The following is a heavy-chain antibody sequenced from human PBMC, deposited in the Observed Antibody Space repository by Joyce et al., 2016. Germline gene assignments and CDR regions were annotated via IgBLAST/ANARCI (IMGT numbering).Heavy chain of an antibody. J-gene: IGHJ4*02. CDR2: INNSGVT. Sequence: QVQLQQWGAGLLKPSETLSLTCAVSGGPFRGFFWTWVRQPPGKGLEWIGDINNSGVTNYNPSRKTRGTFSVETSKNQFSLKLTSLSAADTAVYYCARSQWLAPLMYWGQGTPVTVSS. CDR3: ARSQWLAPLMY. D-gene: IGHD6-19*01. CDR1: GGPFRGFF. V-gene: IGHV4-34*01.